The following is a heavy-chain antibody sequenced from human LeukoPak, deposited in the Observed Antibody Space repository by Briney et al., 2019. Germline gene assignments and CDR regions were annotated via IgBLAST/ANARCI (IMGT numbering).Heavy chain of an antibody. Sequence: SETLSLTCTVSGGCISSGGYYWSWIRQHPGKGLEWIGYIYYSGSPYYNPSLKSRVTISVDTSKNQFSLKLSSVTVADTAVYYCARGGYSGASFDYWGQGTLVTVSS. CDR2: IYYSGSP. V-gene: IGHV4-31*03. J-gene: IGHJ4*02. CDR1: GGCISSGGYY. CDR3: ARGGYSGASFDY. D-gene: IGHD3-10*01.